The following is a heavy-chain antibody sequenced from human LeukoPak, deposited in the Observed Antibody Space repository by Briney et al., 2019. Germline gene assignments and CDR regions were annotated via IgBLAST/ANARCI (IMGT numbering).Heavy chain of an antibody. Sequence: GASLRLSCAASGFTFSSYAMSWVRQAPGKGLEWVSGISGSGGSTSYADSVKGRFTISRDNSKNTLYLQMNSLRADDTALYHCAKGRFGGSYYFDYWGQGTLVTVSS. D-gene: IGHD3-16*01. J-gene: IGHJ4*02. V-gene: IGHV3-23*01. CDR2: ISGSGGST. CDR1: GFTFSSYA. CDR3: AKGRFGGSYYFDY.